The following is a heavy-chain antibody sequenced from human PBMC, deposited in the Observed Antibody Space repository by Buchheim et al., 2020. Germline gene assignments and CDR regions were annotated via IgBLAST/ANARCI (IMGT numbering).Heavy chain of an antibody. CDR1: GFTFSDYY. V-gene: IGHV3-11*06. CDR2: ISSSSSYT. Sequence: QVQLVESGGGVVQPGRSLRLSCAASGFTFSDYYMSWIRQAPGKGLEWVSYISSSSSYTNYADSVKGRFTISRDNAKNSLYLQMNSLRAEDTAVYYCARDLEPGSGGHYYYGMDVWGQGTT. D-gene: IGHD1-1*01. J-gene: IGHJ6*02. CDR3: ARDLEPGSGGHYYYGMDV.